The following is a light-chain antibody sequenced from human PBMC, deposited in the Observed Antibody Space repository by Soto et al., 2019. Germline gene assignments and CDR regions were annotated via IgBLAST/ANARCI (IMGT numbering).Light chain of an antibody. CDR2: ESS. J-gene: IGLJ1*01. V-gene: IGLV2-23*03. Sequence: QSALAQPASVSGSPGQSITISCTGTSIDVGSYNLVSWYQQHPGKAPKLLIFESSKRPSGVSNRFSGSKSGNTASLTISGLQAEDEADYYCCSYAGANTFFXTGTKVTVL. CDR3: CSYAGANTF. CDR1: SIDVGSYNL.